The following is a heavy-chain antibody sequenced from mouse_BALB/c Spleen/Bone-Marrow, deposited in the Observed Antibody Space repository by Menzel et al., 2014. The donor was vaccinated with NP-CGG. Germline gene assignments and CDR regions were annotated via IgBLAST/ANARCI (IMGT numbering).Heavy chain of an antibody. CDR2: ISSGSGAI. V-gene: IGHV5-17*02. D-gene: IGHD2-1*01. CDR3: ARGNVNLLFDY. J-gene: IGHJ2*01. CDR1: GFTFSYFG. Sequence: EVKLVESGGGLVQPGGSRKLSCAASGFTFSYFGMHWVRQAPEKGLEWVAFISSGSGAIYYADTVKGQFTISRDNPKNTLFLQMTSLRSEDTAMYYCARGNVNLLFDYWGQGTTLTVSS.